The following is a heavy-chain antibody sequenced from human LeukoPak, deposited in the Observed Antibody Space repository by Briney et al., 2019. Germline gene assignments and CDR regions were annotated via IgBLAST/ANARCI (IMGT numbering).Heavy chain of an antibody. V-gene: IGHV4-34*01. Sequence: SETLSLTCAVYGGSFSGYYWSWIRQPPGKGLEWIGEINHSGSTNYNPSLKSRVTISVDTSKNQFSLKLSSVTAADTAVYYCAGHTSETYYYYGMDVWGKGTTVTVSS. J-gene: IGHJ6*04. CDR1: GGSFSGYY. CDR2: INHSGST. CDR3: AGHTSETYYYYGMDV. D-gene: IGHD2-2*02.